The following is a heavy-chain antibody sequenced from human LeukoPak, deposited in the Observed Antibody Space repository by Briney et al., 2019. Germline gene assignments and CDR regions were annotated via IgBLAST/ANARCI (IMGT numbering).Heavy chain of an antibody. CDR2: IYYSGST. D-gene: IGHD6-13*01. J-gene: IGHJ4*02. V-gene: IGHV4-59*01. CDR3: ASHSSSWYGPLFDY. CDR1: GGSINSDY. Sequence: PSETLTLTCTGSGGSINSDYWSWIRQPPGKGLEWIGYIYYSGSTNYNPSLKCRVTISVDTSKNQFSLKLSSVTAADAAVYYCASHSSSWYGPLFDYWGQGTLVTVSS.